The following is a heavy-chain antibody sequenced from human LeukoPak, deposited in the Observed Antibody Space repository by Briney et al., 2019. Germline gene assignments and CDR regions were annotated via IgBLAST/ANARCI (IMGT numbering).Heavy chain of an antibody. Sequence: ASVKVSCKVSGYTLTELSMHWVRQAPGKGLEWMGGFDPEDGETIYAQKFQGRVTMTTDTSTSTAYMELRSLRSDDTAVYYCARDGGATSYYYYYGMDVWGQGTTVTVSS. D-gene: IGHD3-16*01. CDR3: ARDGGATSYYYYYGMDV. CDR1: GYTLTELS. CDR2: FDPEDGET. J-gene: IGHJ6*02. V-gene: IGHV1-24*01.